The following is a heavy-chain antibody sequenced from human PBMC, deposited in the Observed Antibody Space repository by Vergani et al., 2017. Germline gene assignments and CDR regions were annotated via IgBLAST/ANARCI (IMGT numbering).Heavy chain of an antibody. CDR2: INPNSGNT. V-gene: IGHV1-8*01. Sequence: QVQLVQSGAEVKKPGASVKVSCKASGYTFTSYDINWVRQATGQGLEWMGWINPNSGNTGYAHKFQGRVTMTRNTSISTAYMELSSLRSEDTAVYYCARGLVGATTRRGDYWGQGTLVTVSS. CDR1: GYTFTSYD. CDR3: ARGLVGATTRRGDY. D-gene: IGHD1-26*01. J-gene: IGHJ4*02.